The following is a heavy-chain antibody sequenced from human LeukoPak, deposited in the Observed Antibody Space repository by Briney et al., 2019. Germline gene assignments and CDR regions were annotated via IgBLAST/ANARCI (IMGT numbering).Heavy chain of an antibody. D-gene: IGHD2-8*02. V-gene: IGHV4-59*08. CDR3: ASLSLSDTGGYGGFDS. CDR2: IYYSGST. CDR1: GGSISSYY. Sequence: SETLSLTCTVSGGSISSYYWSWIRQTPGKGLEWIGDIYYSGSTNYNPSLESRVTISVDTSKNQFSLRLRSVTAAETAVYYCASLSLSDTGGYGGFDSWGQGTQVTVSS. J-gene: IGHJ4*02.